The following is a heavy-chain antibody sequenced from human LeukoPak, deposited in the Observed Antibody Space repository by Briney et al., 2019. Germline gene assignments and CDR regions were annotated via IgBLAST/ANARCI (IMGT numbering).Heavy chain of an antibody. Sequence: SETLSLTCTVSGGSISSYYWSWIRQPPGKGLEWIGEIYHSGSTNYNPSLKSRVTISVDKSKNQFSLKLSSVTAADTAVYYCARVAAYDSSGYPTYFDYWGQGTLVTVSS. CDR1: GGSISSYY. D-gene: IGHD3-22*01. CDR2: IYHSGST. V-gene: IGHV4-59*12. J-gene: IGHJ4*02. CDR3: ARVAAYDSSGYPTYFDY.